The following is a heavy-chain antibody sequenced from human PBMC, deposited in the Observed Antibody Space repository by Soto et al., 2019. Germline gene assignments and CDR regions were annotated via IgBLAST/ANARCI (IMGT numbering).Heavy chain of an antibody. CDR2: INHSGST. CDR3: ARGHGRAYDFWSGYFTRPPWFDP. V-gene: IGHV4-34*01. J-gene: IGHJ5*02. Sequence: QVQLQQWGAGLLKPSETLSLTCAVYGGSFSGYYWSWIRQPPGKGLEWIGEINHSGSTNYNPSLKRRVTISVDTSTNQFSLKLSSVTAADTAVYYCARGHGRAYDFWSGYFTRPPWFDPWGQGTLVTVSS. D-gene: IGHD3-3*01. CDR1: GGSFSGYY.